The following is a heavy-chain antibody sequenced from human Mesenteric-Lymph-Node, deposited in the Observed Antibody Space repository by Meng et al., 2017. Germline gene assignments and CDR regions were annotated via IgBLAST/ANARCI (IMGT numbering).Heavy chain of an antibody. Sequence: GGSLRLSCAASGFSFSDYYMSWIRQAPGKGLEWVSCVSSSGYTIYYADSVKGRFTISRDNTKNTLYLQMNSLRAEDTAVYYCARDLYSSSSLTYYYYGMDVWGQGTTVTVSS. J-gene: IGHJ6*02. D-gene: IGHD6-6*01. CDR2: VSSSGYTI. V-gene: IGHV3-11*04. CDR3: ARDLYSSSSLTYYYYGMDV. CDR1: GFSFSDYY.